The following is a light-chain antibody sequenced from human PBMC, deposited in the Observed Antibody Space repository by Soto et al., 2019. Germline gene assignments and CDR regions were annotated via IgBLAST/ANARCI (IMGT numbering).Light chain of an antibody. V-gene: IGLV2-14*01. Sequence: QSVLTQPASVSGSPGQSITISCTGTSGDIGSYNRVSWYQQHPGKAPKLIIYEVTDRPSGVSNRFSGSKSGNTASLTISGLQAEDEAEYYCSSYTKINTGACVFRTGTKVTVL. J-gene: IGLJ1*01. CDR1: SGDIGSYNR. CDR3: SSYTKINTGACV. CDR2: EVT.